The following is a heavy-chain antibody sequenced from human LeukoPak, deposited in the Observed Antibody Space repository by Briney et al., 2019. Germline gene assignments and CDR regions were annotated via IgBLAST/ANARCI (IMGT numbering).Heavy chain of an antibody. V-gene: IGHV3-53*01. CDR2: IYSGGST. CDR3: ARAPTRNAFDI. J-gene: IGHJ3*02. CDR1: GFTVSSNY. Sequence: GGSLRLSCAASGFTVSSNYMSWVRQAPGKGLEWVSVIYSGGSTYYADSVKGRFTISRDNSKNTLYLQMNSLRAEDTAVYYRARAPTRNAFDIWGQGTMVTVSS.